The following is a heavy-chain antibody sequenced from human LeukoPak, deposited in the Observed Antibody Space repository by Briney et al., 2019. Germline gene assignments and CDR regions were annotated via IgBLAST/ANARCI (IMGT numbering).Heavy chain of an antibody. CDR2: ISSSSSYI. J-gene: IGHJ4*02. CDR3: AMGCSALTRYSSGWEGLFDN. CDR1: GFTFSSYS. Sequence: PGGSLRLSCAASGFTFSSYSMNWVRQAPGKGLEWVSSISSSSSYIYYADSVKGRFTISRDNSNNTLYLQMNTLRRDDTAVYYCAMGCSALTRYSSGWEGLFDNWGQGTLVTVSS. V-gene: IGHV3-21*01. D-gene: IGHD3-22*01.